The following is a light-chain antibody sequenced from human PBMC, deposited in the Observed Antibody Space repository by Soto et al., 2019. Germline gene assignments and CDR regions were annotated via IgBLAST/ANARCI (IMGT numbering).Light chain of an antibody. V-gene: IGLV2-11*01. Sequence: QSALIQPRSVSGSPGQSVTISCTGSYSDIGIYDYVSWYQNHPGIAPKLIIYDVTKRPSGVPDRFSGSKSGTTASLTISGLQAEDEADYYCCSFAGSYVVFGGGTKLTVL. CDR1: YSDIGIYDY. J-gene: IGLJ2*01. CDR2: DVT. CDR3: CSFAGSYVV.